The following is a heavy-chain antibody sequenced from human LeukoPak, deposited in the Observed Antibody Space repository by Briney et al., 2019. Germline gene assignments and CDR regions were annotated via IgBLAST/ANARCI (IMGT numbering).Heavy chain of an antibody. V-gene: IGHV3-30*04. CDR3: ARARILSYTAMADY. CDR1: GFTFSSYA. J-gene: IGHJ4*02. CDR2: ISYDGSNK. D-gene: IGHD5-18*01. Sequence: GGSLRLSCAASGFTFSSYAMHWVRQAPGKGLEWVAVISYDGSNKYYADSVKGRFTISRDNSKNTLYLQMNSLRAEDTAVYYYARARILSYTAMADYWGQGTLVTVSS.